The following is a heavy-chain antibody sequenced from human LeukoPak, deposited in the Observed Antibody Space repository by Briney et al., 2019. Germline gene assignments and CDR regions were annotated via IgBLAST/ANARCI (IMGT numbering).Heavy chain of an antibody. CDR3: AKVAKYYYGSETYYFFEH. CDR1: GFTFTTYW. CDR2: INQDGTEK. D-gene: IGHD3-10*01. Sequence: PGGSLRLSCAASGFTFTTYWMTWVRQAPGKGLEWVANINQDGTEKYYVDSVKGRFTISRDNAKNSQYLQMNSLRVEDTAVYYCAKVAKYYYGSETYYFFEHWGQGTPVTASS. V-gene: IGHV3-7*01. J-gene: IGHJ4*02.